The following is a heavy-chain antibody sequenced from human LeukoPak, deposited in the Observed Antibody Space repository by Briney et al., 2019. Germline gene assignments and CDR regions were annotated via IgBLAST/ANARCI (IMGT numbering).Heavy chain of an antibody. J-gene: IGHJ4*02. CDR1: GDSISSYY. D-gene: IGHD4-17*01. Sequence: SETLSLTCTVSGDSISSYYWSWIRQPPGKGLEWIGYIYYSGSTNYNPSLKSRVTISVDTPKNQFSLKLSSVTAADTAVYYCARLFYGDSGALFDYWGQGTLVTVSS. CDR2: IYYSGST. V-gene: IGHV4-59*01. CDR3: ARLFYGDSGALFDY.